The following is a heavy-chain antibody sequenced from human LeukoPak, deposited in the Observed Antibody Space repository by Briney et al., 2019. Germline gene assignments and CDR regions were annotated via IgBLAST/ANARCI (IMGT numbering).Heavy chain of an antibody. J-gene: IGHJ4*02. Sequence: PGRSLRLSCAASGFTFSSYGMHWVRQAPGKGLEWGAVISYDGSNKYYADPVKGRFTISRDNSKNTLYLQMNSLRAEDTAVYYCAKAERGYSYVVDYWGQGTLVTVSS. CDR1: GFTFSSYG. CDR3: AKAERGYSYVVDY. CDR2: ISYDGSNK. V-gene: IGHV3-30*18. D-gene: IGHD5-18*01.